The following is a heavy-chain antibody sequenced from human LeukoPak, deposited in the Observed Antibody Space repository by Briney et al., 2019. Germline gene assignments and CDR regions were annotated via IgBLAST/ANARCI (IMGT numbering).Heavy chain of an antibody. V-gene: IGHV4-59*08. CDR2: IYYSGST. CDR3: ARSYEGGAFDI. Sequence: SETLSLTCTVSGGSIRSYYWSWIRQPPGKGLEWIGYIYYSGSTNYNPSLKSRVTISVDTSKNQFSLKLSSVTAADTAVYYCARSYEGGAFDIWGQGTMVTVSS. CDR1: GGSIRSYY. D-gene: IGHD3-3*01. J-gene: IGHJ3*02.